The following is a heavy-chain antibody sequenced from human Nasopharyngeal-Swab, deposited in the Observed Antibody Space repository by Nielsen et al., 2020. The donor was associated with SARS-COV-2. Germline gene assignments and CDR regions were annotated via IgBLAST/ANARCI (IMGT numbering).Heavy chain of an antibody. D-gene: IGHD3-3*01. CDR2: INAGNGNT. CDR1: GYTFSNYG. Sequence: VKVSCKASGYTFSNYGISWVRQAPGQRLEWMGWINAGNGNTKYSQKFQGRVTITRDTSASTAYMELSSLRSEDTAVYYCARSAYEFDYWGQGTLVTVSS. V-gene: IGHV1-3*01. CDR3: ARSAYEFDY. J-gene: IGHJ4*02.